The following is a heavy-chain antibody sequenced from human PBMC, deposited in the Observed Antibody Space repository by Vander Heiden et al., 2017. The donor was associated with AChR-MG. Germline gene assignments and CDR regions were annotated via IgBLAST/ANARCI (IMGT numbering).Heavy chain of an antibody. D-gene: IGHD7-27*01. J-gene: IGHJ4*02. V-gene: IGHV3-7*01. CDR1: GFTFSSYW. Sequence: EVQLVESGGGLVQPGGSLRLSCAASGFTFSSYWMSWVRQAPGKGLEWVANIKQDGSEKYYVDSVKGRFTISRDNAKNSLYLQMNSLRAEDTAVYYCARDTPPSPGYYFDYWGQGTLVTVSS. CDR3: ARDTPPSPGYYFDY. CDR2: IKQDGSEK.